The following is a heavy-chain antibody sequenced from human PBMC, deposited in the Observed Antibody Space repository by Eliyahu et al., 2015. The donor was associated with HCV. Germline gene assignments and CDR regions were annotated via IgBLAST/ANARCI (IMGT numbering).Heavy chain of an antibody. D-gene: IGHD4/OR15-4a*01. Sequence: AQLVESGGGLVQPGGSLXLSCEGSGFXFXSFYMXWVRQXPGGGLQWVAKIGLEGNEIDYVDPVKGRFTISRDNVKRLLYLQMDSLRDDDTAVYFCVRDRRDYGDHFYIEVWGRGTLVTVSS. J-gene: IGHJ2*01. CDR1: GFXFXSFY. CDR2: IGLEGNEI. CDR3: VRDRRDYGDHFYIEV. V-gene: IGHV3-7*05.